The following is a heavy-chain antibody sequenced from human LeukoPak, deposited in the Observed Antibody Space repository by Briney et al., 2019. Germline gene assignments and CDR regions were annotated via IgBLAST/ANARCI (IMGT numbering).Heavy chain of an antibody. J-gene: IGHJ6*03. D-gene: IGHD5-12*01. CDR1: GFTFSSYE. CDR2: ISTSGSTI. Sequence: GGSLRLSCAASGFTFSSYEMNWVRQAPGKGLDWVSYISTSGSTIYYADSVKGRFTISRDNAKNSLYLQMNSLRAEDTAVYYCARDSGGYDLEYYYYYYMDVWGKGTTVTVSS. V-gene: IGHV3-48*03. CDR3: ARDSGGYDLEYYYYYYMDV.